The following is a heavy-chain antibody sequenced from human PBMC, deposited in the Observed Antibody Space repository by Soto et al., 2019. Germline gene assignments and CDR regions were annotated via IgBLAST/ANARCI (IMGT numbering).Heavy chain of an antibody. Sequence: ASVKVSGKASGYTFTSYGISWVRQAPGQGLEWMGWISAYNGNTNYAQKLQGRVTMTTDTSTSTAYMELRSLRSDDTAVYYCARDIVVVPAAGGSAYYYGMDVWGQGTTVTVSS. CDR1: GYTFTSYG. D-gene: IGHD2-2*01. J-gene: IGHJ6*02. CDR3: ARDIVVVPAAGGSAYYYGMDV. CDR2: ISAYNGNT. V-gene: IGHV1-18*01.